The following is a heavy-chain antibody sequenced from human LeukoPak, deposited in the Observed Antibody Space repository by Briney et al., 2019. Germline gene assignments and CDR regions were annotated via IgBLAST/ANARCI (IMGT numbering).Heavy chain of an antibody. V-gene: IGHV3-11*01. D-gene: IGHD5-24*01. CDR2: ISSSGSSI. CDR1: GFTFSDYY. CDR3: ARDCRDGYNCGDC. J-gene: IGHJ4*02. Sequence: GGSLRLSCAASGFTFSDYYMTWIRQAPGKGLEWVSHISSSGSSIYYADSVKGRFTISRDNAKKSLCMQMNSLRAEDTAVYYCARDCRDGYNCGDCWGQGTLVTVSS.